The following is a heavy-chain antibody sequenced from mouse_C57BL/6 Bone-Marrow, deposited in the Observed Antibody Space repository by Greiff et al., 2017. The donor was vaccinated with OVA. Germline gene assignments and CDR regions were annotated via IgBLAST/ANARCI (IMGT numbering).Heavy chain of an antibody. CDR3: APYYGYDVWYCDV. CDR2: IHPNSGST. CDR1: GYTFTSYW. J-gene: IGHJ1*03. D-gene: IGHD2-9*01. Sequence: VQLQQPGAELVKPGASVKLSCKASGYTFTSYWMHWVKQRPGQGLEWIGMIHPNSGSTNYNEKFKSKATLTVDKSSSTAYMQLSSLTSEDSAVYYCAPYYGYDVWYCDVWGTGTTVTVSS. V-gene: IGHV1-64*01.